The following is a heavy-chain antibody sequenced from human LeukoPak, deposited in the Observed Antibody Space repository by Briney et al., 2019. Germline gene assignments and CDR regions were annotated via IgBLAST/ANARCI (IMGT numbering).Heavy chain of an antibody. Sequence: GGSLRLSCAASGFTFSSYAMSWVRQAPGKGLEWVSAISGSGGSTYYADSVKGRFTISRDNSKNTLYLQMNSLRAEDTAVYYCAKSGGTMVRGVFNWFDPWGQGTLVTVSS. J-gene: IGHJ5*02. D-gene: IGHD3-10*01. CDR3: AKSGGTMVRGVFNWFDP. V-gene: IGHV3-23*01. CDR2: ISGSGGST. CDR1: GFTFSSYA.